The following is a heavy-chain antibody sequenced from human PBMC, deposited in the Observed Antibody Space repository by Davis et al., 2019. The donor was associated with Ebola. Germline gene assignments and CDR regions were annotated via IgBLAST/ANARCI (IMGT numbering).Heavy chain of an antibody. CDR2: ISGSGGNT. V-gene: IGHV3-23*01. D-gene: IGHD3-3*01. CDR3: ARSGLSFGVVKYHYGMDA. CDR1: GGSISSSN. Sequence: ETLSLTCAVSGGSISSSNWWSWIRQPPGKGLEWVSAISGSGGNTYYADSVKGRFTISRDNSKKTMYLQMNSLRGEDTAVYYCARSGLSFGVVKYHYGMDAWGKGTTVTVSS. J-gene: IGHJ6*04.